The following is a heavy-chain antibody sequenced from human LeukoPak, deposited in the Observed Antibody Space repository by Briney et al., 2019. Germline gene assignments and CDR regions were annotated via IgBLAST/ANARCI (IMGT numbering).Heavy chain of an antibody. CDR2: IHDSGST. D-gene: IGHD3-10*01. Sequence: SQTLSLTCTVSGASISSGDYHWNWIRQPPGRGLEWIGFIHDSGSTYYNPSLKSRVSISRDMSKNQLSLMLSSVTAADTAVYYCARGFGAGNYYYGWFDPWGQGTLVSVSS. CDR1: GASISSGDYH. V-gene: IGHV4-30-4*01. J-gene: IGHJ5*02. CDR3: ARGFGAGNYYYGWFDP.